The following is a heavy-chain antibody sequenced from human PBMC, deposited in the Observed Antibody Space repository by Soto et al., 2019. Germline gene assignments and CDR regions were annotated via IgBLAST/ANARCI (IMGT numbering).Heavy chain of an antibody. CDR2: IIPILGIA. Sequence: ASVKVSCKASGGTFSSYTISWVRQAPGQGLEWMGRIIPILGIANYAQKFQGRVTITADKSTSTAYMELSSLRSEDTAVYYCARLYCSGGSCWEGYFDYWGQGTLVTVSS. V-gene: IGHV1-69*02. CDR3: ARLYCSGGSCWEGYFDY. D-gene: IGHD2-15*01. J-gene: IGHJ4*02. CDR1: GGTFSSYT.